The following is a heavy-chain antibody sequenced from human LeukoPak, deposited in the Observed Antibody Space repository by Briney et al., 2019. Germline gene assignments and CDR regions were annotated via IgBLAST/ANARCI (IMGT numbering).Heavy chain of an antibody. CDR3: ASSLGGSGYPPSWFDP. CDR1: GGSISSSSYY. Sequence: SETLSLTCTVSGGSISSSSYYWGWIRQPPGKGLEWIGSIYYSGSTYYNPSLKSRVTISVDTSKNQFSLKLSSVTAADTAMYYCASSLGGSGYPPSWFDPWGQGTLVTVSS. D-gene: IGHD3-22*01. CDR2: IYYSGST. J-gene: IGHJ5*02. V-gene: IGHV4-39*07.